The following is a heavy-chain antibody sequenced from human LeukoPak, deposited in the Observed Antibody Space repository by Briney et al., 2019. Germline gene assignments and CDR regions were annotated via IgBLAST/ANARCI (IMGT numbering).Heavy chain of an antibody. Sequence: GGSLRLSCAASGFTFSDYNMRWIRQAPGKGLEWVSSISRSGSTKYYADSVKGRSTISRDNAKNSLFLQMNSLRAEDTAVYYCARVLRYCSGGNCYSGGLGYMDVWGKGTTVTISS. V-gene: IGHV3-11*01. CDR2: ISRSGSTK. CDR3: ARVLRYCSGGNCYSGGLGYMDV. D-gene: IGHD2-15*01. J-gene: IGHJ6*03. CDR1: GFTFSDYN.